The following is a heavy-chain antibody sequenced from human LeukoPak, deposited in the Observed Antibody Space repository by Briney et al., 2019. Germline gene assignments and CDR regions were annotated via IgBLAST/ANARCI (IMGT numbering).Heavy chain of an antibody. CDR2: INPNSGGT. CDR1: GYTFTGYY. V-gene: IGHV1-2*02. J-gene: IGHJ5*02. D-gene: IGHD3-9*01. CDR3: ARADILTGYYIRFDP. Sequence: ASVKVSCKASGYTFTGYYMHWVRQAPGQGLEWMGWINPNSGGTNYAQKFQGRVTMTRDTSISTAYMELSRLRSDDTAVYYCARADILTGYYIRFDPWGQGTLVTVSS.